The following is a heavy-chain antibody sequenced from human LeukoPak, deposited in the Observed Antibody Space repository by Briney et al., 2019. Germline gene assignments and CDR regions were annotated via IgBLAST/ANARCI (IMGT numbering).Heavy chain of an antibody. J-gene: IGHJ4*02. Sequence: PGGPLRLSCAASGFTFSTYTMPWVREAPGGGLEWVSTISGSGGSTYYVDSVKGRFTISRDNSKNTVYLQMNSLAAEDTAVYYCAKELRSHTGWPFDYWGQGTLVTVSS. CDR2: ISGSGGST. V-gene: IGHV3-23*01. D-gene: IGHD5-12*01. CDR1: GFTFSTYT. CDR3: AKELRSHTGWPFDY.